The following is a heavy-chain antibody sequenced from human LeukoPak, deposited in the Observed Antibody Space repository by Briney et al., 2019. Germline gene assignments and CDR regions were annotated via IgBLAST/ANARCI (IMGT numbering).Heavy chain of an antibody. Sequence: PGGSLRLSCAASGFTFSSYSMNWVRQAPGKGLEWVSSISSSSSYIYYADSVKGRFTISRDNAKNSLYLQMNSLRAEDTAVYYCARLLQSKYSSSSTGYWGQGTLVTVSS. CDR2: ISSSSSYI. D-gene: IGHD6-6*01. J-gene: IGHJ4*02. V-gene: IGHV3-21*01. CDR3: ARLLQSKYSSSSTGY. CDR1: GFTFSSYS.